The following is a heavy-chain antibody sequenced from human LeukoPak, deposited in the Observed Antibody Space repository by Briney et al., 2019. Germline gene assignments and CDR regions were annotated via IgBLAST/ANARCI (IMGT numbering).Heavy chain of an antibody. J-gene: IGHJ4*02. CDR3: AKGFSSGYLFDY. D-gene: IGHD6-19*01. CDR2: ISGSGGST. Sequence: GGPLRLSCAASGFTFSSYAMSWVRQAPGKGLEWVSAISGSGGSTYYADSVKGRFTISRDNSKNTLYLQMNSLRAEDTAVYYCAKGFSSGYLFDYWGQGTLVTVSS. CDR1: GFTFSSYA. V-gene: IGHV3-23*01.